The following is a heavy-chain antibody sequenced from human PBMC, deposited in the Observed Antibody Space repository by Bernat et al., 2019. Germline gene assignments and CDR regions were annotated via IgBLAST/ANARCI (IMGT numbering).Heavy chain of an antibody. J-gene: IGHJ5*02. CDR1: GFTFSSYA. CDR2: ISGSGGST. CDR3: AKPKYCSGGSCYSSWFDP. D-gene: IGHD2-15*01. Sequence: EVQLVESGGGLVQPGGSLRLSCAASGFTFSSYAMSWVRQAPGKGLEWVSAISGSGGSTYYADSVKGRFTISRDNSKNTLYLQMNSLRAEDTAVYYCAKPKYCSGGSCYSSWFDPWGQGTLVTVSS. V-gene: IGHV3-23*04.